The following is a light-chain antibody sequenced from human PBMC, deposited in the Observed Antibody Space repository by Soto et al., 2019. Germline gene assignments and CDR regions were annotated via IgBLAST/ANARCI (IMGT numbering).Light chain of an antibody. CDR2: LGS. Sequence: DIVMTQSPLSLPVSPGEPASISCRSSQSLLHRNGYNYLEWYLQKPGQSPQVLIYLGSNRASGVPDRFSGSGAGTDFTLKISRVEAEDVGVYYCMQALQTPPTFGQGTRLEIK. CDR3: MQALQTPPT. J-gene: IGKJ5*01. V-gene: IGKV2-28*01. CDR1: QSLLHRNGYNY.